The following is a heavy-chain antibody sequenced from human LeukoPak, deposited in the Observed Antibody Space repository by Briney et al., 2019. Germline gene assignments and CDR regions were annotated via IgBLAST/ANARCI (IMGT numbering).Heavy chain of an antibody. CDR1: GGSISSYY. J-gene: IGHJ5*02. Sequence: SETLSLTCTVSGGSISSYYWSWIRQPPGKGLEWIGYIYYSGSTNYNPSLKSRVTLSVDTSKNQFSLKLSSVTAADTAVYYCARGESITIFGVVPNWFDPWGQGTLVTVSS. V-gene: IGHV4-59*08. D-gene: IGHD3-3*01. CDR3: ARGESITIFGVVPNWFDP. CDR2: IYYSGST.